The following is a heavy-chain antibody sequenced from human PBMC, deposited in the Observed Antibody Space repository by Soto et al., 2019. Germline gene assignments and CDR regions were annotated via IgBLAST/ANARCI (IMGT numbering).Heavy chain of an antibody. J-gene: IGHJ4*02. CDR1: GGSISSGGYS. Sequence: PSETLSLTCAVSGGSISSGGYSWSWIRQPPGKGLEWIGYIYHSGSTYYNPSLKSRVTISVDRSKNQFSLKLSSVTAADTAVYYCARGTRGGNSFDYWGQGTLVTVS. V-gene: IGHV4-30-2*01. CDR2: IYHSGST. CDR3: ARGTRGGNSFDY. D-gene: IGHD2-15*01.